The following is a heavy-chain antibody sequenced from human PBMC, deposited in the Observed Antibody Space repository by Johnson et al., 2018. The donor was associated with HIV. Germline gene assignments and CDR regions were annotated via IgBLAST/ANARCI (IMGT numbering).Heavy chain of an antibody. CDR2: IKQDGSEK. CDR1: GFTFSRYW. V-gene: IGHV3-7*05. Sequence: EQLVESGGGLVQPGGSLTLSCAASGFTFSRYWMSWVRQAPGKGLEWVANIKQDGSEKYYVDSMKGRFTISRDNAKNSLYLQMNSLRAEDTAVYYCAMPSMVQGGPDAFDIWGQGTMVTVSS. D-gene: IGHD3-10*01. CDR3: AMPSMVQGGPDAFDI. J-gene: IGHJ3*02.